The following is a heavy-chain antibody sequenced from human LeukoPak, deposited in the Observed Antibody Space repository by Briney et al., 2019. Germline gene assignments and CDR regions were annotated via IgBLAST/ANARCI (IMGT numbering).Heavy chain of an antibody. CDR1: GFTFDDYA. Sequence: GGSLRLSCAAAGFTFDDYAMHWVRQAPGKGLEWVSGISWNSGSIGYADSVKGRFTISRDNAKNSLYLQMNSLRAEDTALYYCAKDTAGVPYDAFDIWGQGTMVTVSS. V-gene: IGHV3-9*01. J-gene: IGHJ3*02. D-gene: IGHD6-13*01. CDR3: AKDTAGVPYDAFDI. CDR2: ISWNSGSI.